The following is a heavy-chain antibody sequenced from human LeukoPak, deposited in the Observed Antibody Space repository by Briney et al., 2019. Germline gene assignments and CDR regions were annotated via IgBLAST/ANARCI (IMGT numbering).Heavy chain of an antibody. CDR1: GFTFSSYG. J-gene: IGHJ4*02. CDR2: IWYDGSNK. CDR3: AKKSSGWYVHDY. D-gene: IGHD6-19*01. Sequence: PGGSLRLSCAASGFTFSSYGMHWVRQAPGKGLEWVAVIWYDGSNKYYADSVKGRFTISRDNSKNTLYLQMNSLRAEDTAVYYCAKKSSGWYVHDYWGQGTLVTVSS. V-gene: IGHV3-33*06.